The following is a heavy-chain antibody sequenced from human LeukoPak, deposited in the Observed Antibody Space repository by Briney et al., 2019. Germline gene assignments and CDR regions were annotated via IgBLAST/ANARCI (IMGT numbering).Heavy chain of an antibody. CDR3: ARQPGNWYFDL. V-gene: IGHV4-61*07. Sequence: YYTGSTTYNPSLKSRVTISADTSKNQFSLKLSSVTAADTAVYYCARQPGNWYFDLWGRGTLVTVSS. D-gene: IGHD3-10*01. CDR2: YYTGST. J-gene: IGHJ2*01.